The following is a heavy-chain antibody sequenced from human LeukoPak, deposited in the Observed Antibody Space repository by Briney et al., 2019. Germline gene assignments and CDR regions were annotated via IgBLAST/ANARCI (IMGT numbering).Heavy chain of an antibody. J-gene: IGHJ6*03. CDR1: GGSISSYY. CDR3: ARMDHTQLAYYMDV. D-gene: IGHD1-14*01. V-gene: IGHV4-59*01. Sequence: PSETLSLTCTVSGGSISSYYWSWIRQPPGKGLEWSGYIYYSGSTNYNPSLKSRVTISVDTSKNQFSLKLSSVTAADTAVYYCARMDHTQLAYYMDVRGKGTTVTVSS. CDR2: IYYSGST.